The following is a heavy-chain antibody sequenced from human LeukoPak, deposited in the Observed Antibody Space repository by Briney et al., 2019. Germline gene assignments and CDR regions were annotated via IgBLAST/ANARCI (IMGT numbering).Heavy chain of an antibody. V-gene: IGHV5-51*01. CDR1: GYTFTGYW. D-gene: IGHD3-22*01. Sequence: GESLKISCKTSGYTFTGYWIGWVRQMPGKGLEWMGIIYPGDSATRYSPSFQGQVTISADKSISTAYLQWSSLKASDTAMYYCARQATYYYDSSGYYSDYWGQGTLVTVSS. CDR3: ARQATYYYDSSGYYSDY. J-gene: IGHJ4*02. CDR2: IYPGDSAT.